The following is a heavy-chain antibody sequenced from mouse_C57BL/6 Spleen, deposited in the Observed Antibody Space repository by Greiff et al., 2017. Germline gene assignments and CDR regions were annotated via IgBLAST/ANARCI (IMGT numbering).Heavy chain of an antibody. Sequence: VKLQQPGAELVRPGSSVKLSCKASGYTFTSYWMHWVKQRPIPGLEWIGNIDPSDSETHYNQKFKDKATLTVDKSSSTAYMQLSSLTSEDSAVYYCAREGGTGYAMDYWGQGTSVTVSS. CDR3: AREGGTGYAMDY. V-gene: IGHV1-52*01. CDR1: GYTFTSYW. D-gene: IGHD3-3*01. CDR2: IDPSDSET. J-gene: IGHJ4*01.